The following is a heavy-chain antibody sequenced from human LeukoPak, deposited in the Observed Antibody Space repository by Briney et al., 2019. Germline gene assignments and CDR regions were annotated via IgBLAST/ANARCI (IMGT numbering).Heavy chain of an antibody. J-gene: IGHJ4*02. D-gene: IGHD2-2*01. CDR2: IYSGGST. CDR1: GFTVSSNY. Sequence: GGSLRLSCAASGFTVSSNYMSWVRQAPGKGLEWVSVIYSGGSTYYADSVKGRFTISRDNSKNTLYLQMNSLRAEDTAVYYCARGEYQLPQGNWGQGTLVTVSS. CDR3: ARGEYQLPQGN. V-gene: IGHV3-66*02.